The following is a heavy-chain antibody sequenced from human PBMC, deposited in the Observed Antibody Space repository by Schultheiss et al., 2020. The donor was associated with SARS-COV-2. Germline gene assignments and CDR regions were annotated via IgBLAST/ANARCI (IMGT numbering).Heavy chain of an antibody. J-gene: IGHJ6*02. D-gene: IGHD1-14*01. CDR3: ARTSRINYGMDV. V-gene: IGHV1-24*01. CDR2: FDPEDGET. CDR1: GYTLTELS. Sequence: ASVKVSCKVSGYTLTELSMHWVRQAPGKGLEWMGGFDPEDGETIYAQKFQGRVTMTTDTSTSTAYMELRSLRSDDTAVYYCARTSRINYGMDVWGQGTTVTVSS.